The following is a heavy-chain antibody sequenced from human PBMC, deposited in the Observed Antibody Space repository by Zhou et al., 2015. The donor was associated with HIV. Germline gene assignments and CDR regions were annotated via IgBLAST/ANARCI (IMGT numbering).Heavy chain of an antibody. CDR1: GYTFTGYY. Sequence: QVQLVQSGAEVKKPGASVKVSCKASGYTFTGYYMHWVRQAPGQGLEWMGWISAYNGNTNYAQKLQGRVTMTTDTSTSTAYMELRSLRSDDTAVYYCARDLGSGGSYSTGWFDPGAREPWSPSLQ. CDR2: ISAYNGNT. V-gene: IGHV1-18*04. D-gene: IGHD1-26*01. J-gene: IGHJ5*02. CDR3: ARDLGSGGSYSTGWFDP.